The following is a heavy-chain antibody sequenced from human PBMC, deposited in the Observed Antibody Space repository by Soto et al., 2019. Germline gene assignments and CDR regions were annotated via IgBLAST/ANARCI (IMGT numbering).Heavy chain of an antibody. V-gene: IGHV3-30*04. D-gene: IGHD3-16*01. CDR3: AKDLYYYDFILDDS. Sequence: EHLVESGGGVVQPGRSLRLSCTGSGFTFSSYAMHWVRLAPGKGLEWVAVVSYDGSIENYADSVRGRFTISRDNSKNTVFLQMNSLRVEDTAVYYCAKDLYYYDFILDDSWGQGTLVTVSS. CDR1: GFTFSSYA. CDR2: VSYDGSIE. J-gene: IGHJ5*02.